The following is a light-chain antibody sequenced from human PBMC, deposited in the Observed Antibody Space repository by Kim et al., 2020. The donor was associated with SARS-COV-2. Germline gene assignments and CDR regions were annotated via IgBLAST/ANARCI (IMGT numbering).Light chain of an antibody. V-gene: IGKV3-11*01. CDR1: QSVSSY. CDR2: DAS. J-gene: IGKJ2*01. Sequence: LSFSPGGSAPLSCRDSQSVSSYLAWYQQKPGQAPRLLSYDASNRATGIPARFSGSGSGTDFTLTISSLEPEDFAVYYCQQRSNWYTFGQGTKLEI. CDR3: QQRSNWYT.